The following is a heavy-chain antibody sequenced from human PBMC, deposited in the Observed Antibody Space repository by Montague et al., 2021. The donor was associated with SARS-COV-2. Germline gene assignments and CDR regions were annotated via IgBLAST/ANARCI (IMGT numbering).Heavy chain of an antibody. Sequence: PALVKPTQTLTLTCTFSGFSLSTSGMCVSWIRQPPGKALEWLALIDWDDDKYYSTSLKTRLTISKYTSKNQVVLTMTNMDPVDTATYFCARIASSGCFGRGEYSCEYWGQGTLVTVSS. J-gene: IGHJ4*02. D-gene: IGHD6-19*01. CDR1: GFSLSTSGMC. V-gene: IGHV2-70*01. CDR2: IDWDDDK. CDR3: ARIASSGCFGRGEYSCEY.